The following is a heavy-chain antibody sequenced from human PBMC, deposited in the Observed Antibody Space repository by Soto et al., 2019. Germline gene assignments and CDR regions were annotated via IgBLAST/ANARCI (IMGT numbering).Heavy chain of an antibody. D-gene: IGHD1-1*01. CDR3: ARGKLPYFDY. Sequence: AASVKVACNASGYTFSSYDINWVRQATGQGPEWMGWMNPNSGNTVYAQKFQGRVTMTRNTSISTAYMELSSLRSEDTAVYYCARGKLPYFDYWGQVTIVTVSS. CDR2: MNPNSGNT. J-gene: IGHJ4*02. V-gene: IGHV1-8*01. CDR1: GYTFSSYD.